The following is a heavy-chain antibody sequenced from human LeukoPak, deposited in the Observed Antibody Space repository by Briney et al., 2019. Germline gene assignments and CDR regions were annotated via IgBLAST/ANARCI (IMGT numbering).Heavy chain of an antibody. CDR2: IDNGGSTT. J-gene: IGHJ4*02. CDR3: ARLGDHYDILTGYYRRTSGYYFDY. CDR1: GFTISSYW. V-gene: IGHV3-74*01. Sequence: GGSLRLSCAASGFTISSYWMHWVRQAPGKGLVWVSRIDNGGSTTLYADSVRGRFTISRDNAKNSLYLQMNSLRAEDTAVYYCARLGDHYDILTGYYRRTSGYYFDYWGQGTLVTVSS. D-gene: IGHD3-9*01.